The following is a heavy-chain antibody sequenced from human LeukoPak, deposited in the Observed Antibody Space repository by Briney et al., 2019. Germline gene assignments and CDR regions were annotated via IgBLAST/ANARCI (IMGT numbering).Heavy chain of an antibody. CDR2: ISGSGGST. V-gene: IGHV3-23*01. CDR1: GFTFANYA. D-gene: IGHD6-13*01. J-gene: IGHJ4*02. Sequence: GGSLRLSCAASGFTFANYAMSWVRQGPGRGLEWVSTISGSGGSTYYADTVKGRFTISRDNSKNTLFLQMNSLRADDTAVYFCAKDQKSIAATGYDYWGQGTLVTVSS. CDR3: AKDQKSIAATGYDY.